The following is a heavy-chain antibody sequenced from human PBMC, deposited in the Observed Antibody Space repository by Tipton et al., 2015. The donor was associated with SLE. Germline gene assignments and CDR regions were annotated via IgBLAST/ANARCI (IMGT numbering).Heavy chain of an antibody. V-gene: IGHV4-34*01. D-gene: IGHD4-17*01. CDR2: INQSGST. Sequence: TLSLTCTVSGGSISRYYWSWIRQPPGKGLEWIGEINQSGSTSYNPSLKSRVTISIDTSKNQFSLRLRSVTAADTAVYYCARGGNTVIKYWGQGTLVTVSS. CDR1: GGSISRYY. J-gene: IGHJ4*02. CDR3: ARGGNTVIKY.